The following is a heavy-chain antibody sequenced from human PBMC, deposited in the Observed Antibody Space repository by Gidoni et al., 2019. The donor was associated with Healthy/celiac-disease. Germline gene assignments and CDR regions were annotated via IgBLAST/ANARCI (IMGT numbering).Heavy chain of an antibody. CDR3: AREMGDYYYDSSGYHGYFDL. CDR1: GFTVSSNY. D-gene: IGHD3-22*01. J-gene: IGHJ2*01. V-gene: IGHV3-66*01. CDR2: IYSGGTT. Sequence: EVQLVESGGGLVQPGGSLRLSCADSGFTVSSNYMSWVRQAPGQGLEWVSFIYSGGTTYYADSLKGRFTISRDNSKNTLYLQMTSLRAEDTDVYYCAREMGDYYYDSSGYHGYFDLWGRGTLVTVSS.